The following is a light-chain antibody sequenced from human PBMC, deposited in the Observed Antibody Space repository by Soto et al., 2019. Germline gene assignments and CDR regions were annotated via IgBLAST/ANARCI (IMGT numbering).Light chain of an antibody. J-gene: IGKJ4*01. Sequence: DIQMTQSPSTLSESIGDRVTITCRASQSISSWLAWYQQKPGKAAKLLIYDASSLESGVPSRFSSSGSGTEFTLTISSLQPDDFATYYCQQYNSYPLTFGGGTKADSK. V-gene: IGKV1-5*01. CDR2: DAS. CDR3: QQYNSYPLT. CDR1: QSISSW.